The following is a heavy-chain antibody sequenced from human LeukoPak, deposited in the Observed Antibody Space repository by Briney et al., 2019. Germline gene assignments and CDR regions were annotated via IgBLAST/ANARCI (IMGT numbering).Heavy chain of an antibody. D-gene: IGHD4-17*01. CDR1: GYTFTSYG. Sequence: GASVKVSCKASGYTFTSYGISWVRQAPGQGLEWMGGFDPEDGETIYAQKFQGRVTMTEDTSTDTAYMELSSLRSEDTAVYYCATARTNDYGDYFDYWGQGTLVTVSS. CDR2: FDPEDGET. J-gene: IGHJ4*02. CDR3: ATARTNDYGDYFDY. V-gene: IGHV1-24*01.